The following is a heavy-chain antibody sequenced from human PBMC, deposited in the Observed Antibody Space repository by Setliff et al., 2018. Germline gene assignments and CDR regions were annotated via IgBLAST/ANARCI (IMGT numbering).Heavy chain of an antibody. CDR3: ASTTYGYSYDY. D-gene: IGHD5-18*01. J-gene: IGHJ4*02. CDR2: IFYSGST. V-gene: IGHV4-39*07. Sequence: SETLSLTCTVSGGPLSSSSYYWVWLRQPPGKGLEWIGNIFYSGSTYYNPTLKSRVTISIDPSKNQFSLKLSSVTAADTAVYFCASTTYGYSYDYWGQGTLVTVSS. CDR1: GGPLSSSSYY.